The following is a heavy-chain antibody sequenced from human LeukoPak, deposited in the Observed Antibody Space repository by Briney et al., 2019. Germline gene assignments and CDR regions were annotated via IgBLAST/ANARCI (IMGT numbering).Heavy chain of an antibody. D-gene: IGHD3-22*01. CDR1: GGSISSYY. J-gene: IGHJ2*01. CDR3: ARDLLRVVVVSETWYFDL. V-gene: IGHV4-4*07. Sequence: SETLSLTCTVSGGSISSYYWSWIRQPAGKGLEWIGRIYTSGSTNYNPSLKSRVTMSVDTSKNQFSLKLSSVTAADTAVYYCARDLLRVVVVSETWYFDLWGRGTLVTVSS. CDR2: IYTSGST.